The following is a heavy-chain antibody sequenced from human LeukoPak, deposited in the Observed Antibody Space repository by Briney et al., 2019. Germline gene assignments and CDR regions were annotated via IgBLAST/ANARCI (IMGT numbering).Heavy chain of an antibody. CDR2: IRYDGSNK. Sequence: GGSLRLSCAASGFAFSSYGMHRVRQAPGKGLEWVAFIRYDGSNKYYADSVKGRFTVSRDNSKNTLYLEMNSLRAEDTAVYYCAKRLAAAPYYYYYMDDWGKGTTVTVAS. J-gene: IGHJ6*03. CDR3: AKRLAAAPYYYYYMDD. CDR1: GFAFSSYG. V-gene: IGHV3-30*02. D-gene: IGHD6-13*01.